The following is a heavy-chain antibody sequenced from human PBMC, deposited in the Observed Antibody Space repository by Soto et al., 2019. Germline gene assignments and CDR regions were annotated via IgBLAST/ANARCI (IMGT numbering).Heavy chain of an antibody. J-gene: IGHJ5*02. CDR3: ARVLYDSSGYNWFDP. Sequence: ASVKVSCKASGGTFSSYTISWVRQAPGQGLEWMGRIIPILGIANYAQKFQGRVTITADKSTSTAYMELSSLRSEDTAVYYCARVLYDSSGYNWFDPWGQGTLVTVSS. V-gene: IGHV1-69*02. CDR1: GGTFSSYT. CDR2: IIPILGIA. D-gene: IGHD3-22*01.